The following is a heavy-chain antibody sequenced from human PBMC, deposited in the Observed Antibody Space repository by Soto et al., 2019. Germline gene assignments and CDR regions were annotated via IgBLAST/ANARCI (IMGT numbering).Heavy chain of an antibody. D-gene: IGHD3-10*02. CDR3: AKDPSCSFDAFDV. J-gene: IGHJ3*01. Sequence: QVQLVECGGGVVQPGRSLRLSCAASQFNFRNYGMHWVRQAPGKGLDWGAVISYDGSEKYYADSVKGRLAISRDNSKNMLSLQMNNLRSEATAVYYCAKDPSCSFDAFDVWGQGTLVTVSS. CDR1: QFNFRNYG. V-gene: IGHV3-30*18. CDR2: ISYDGSEK.